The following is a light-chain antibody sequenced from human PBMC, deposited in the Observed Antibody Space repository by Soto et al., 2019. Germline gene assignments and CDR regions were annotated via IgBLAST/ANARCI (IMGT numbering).Light chain of an antibody. J-gene: IGLJ2*01. CDR2: EAS. Sequence: QSVLTQPASVSGSPGQSITISCTGTSSDVGSYNLVSWYQQNPGKAPKLMIYEASKRPSGVSNRFSGSKSGNTASLTISGLQAEDEADYYCCSYAGSSIVVFGGGTKVTVL. CDR1: SSDVGSYNL. V-gene: IGLV2-23*01. CDR3: CSYAGSSIVV.